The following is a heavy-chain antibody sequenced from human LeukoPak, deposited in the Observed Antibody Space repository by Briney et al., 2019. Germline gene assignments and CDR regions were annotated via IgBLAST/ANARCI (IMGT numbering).Heavy chain of an antibody. CDR1: GGSITTRDC. J-gene: IGHJ4*02. Sequence: SETLSLTCAVSGGSITTRDCWCWVRQPPGKGLEWIGEICLDGRIHYTPSLRSRLSISIDRSKAQSSLNLVSVAAADTAIYFCASQGGLRNDFWGQGILVSVSS. D-gene: IGHD2-15*01. CDR2: ICLDGRI. CDR3: ASQGGLRNDF. V-gene: IGHV4-4*02.